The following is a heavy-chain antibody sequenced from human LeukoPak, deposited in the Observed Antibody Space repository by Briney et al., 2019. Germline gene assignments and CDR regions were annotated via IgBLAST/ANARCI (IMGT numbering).Heavy chain of an antibody. Sequence: GGSLRLSCVASGFTFSSYEMNWVRQAPGKGLEWLSYIGSSDSTTRYADSVKGRFTISRDNAKNSLYLQMNSLRVEDTAVYYCARDGTPNYSSGWVYMDVWGEGTTVTISS. CDR3: ARDGTPNYSSGWVYMDV. CDR2: IGSSDSTT. J-gene: IGHJ6*03. D-gene: IGHD6-25*01. CDR1: GFTFSSYE. V-gene: IGHV3-48*03.